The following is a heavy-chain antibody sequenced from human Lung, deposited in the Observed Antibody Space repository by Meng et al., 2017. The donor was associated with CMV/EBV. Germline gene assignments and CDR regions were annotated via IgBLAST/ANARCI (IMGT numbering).Heavy chain of an antibody. J-gene: IGHJ2*01. Sequence: ASGFTVSSDYMSWVRQAPGKGLEWVSVIYSGGSTYYADSVKGRFTISRDNSKNTLYLQMNSLRAEDTAVYYCARCIAARRNWYFDLWGRGTLVTVSS. CDR3: ARCIAARRNWYFDL. CDR2: IYSGGST. V-gene: IGHV3-53*01. D-gene: IGHD6-6*01. CDR1: GFTVSSDY.